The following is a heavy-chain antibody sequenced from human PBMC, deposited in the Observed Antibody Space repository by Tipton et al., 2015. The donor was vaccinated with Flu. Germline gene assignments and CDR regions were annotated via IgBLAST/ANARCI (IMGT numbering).Heavy chain of an antibody. CDR1: GGSINSGSFY. CDR3: AREGYDSRSFFDP. Sequence: TLSLTCTVSGGSINSGSFYWSWLRQTPGKGLEWIAYIHNSGSTAYNPSLKSRVTISIDTSKNQFFLLLNSVTAADTAVYYCAREGYDSRSFFDPWGQGTLVTVSS. D-gene: IGHD3-10*01. CDR2: IHNSGST. V-gene: IGHV4-31*03. J-gene: IGHJ5*02.